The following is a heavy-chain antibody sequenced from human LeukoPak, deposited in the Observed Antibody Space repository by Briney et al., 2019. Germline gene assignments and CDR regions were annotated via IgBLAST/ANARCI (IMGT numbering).Heavy chain of an antibody. CDR3: AKDPASSSWYNWFDP. Sequence: GGSLRLSCAASGFTFSSYAMSWVRQAPGKGLEWVSAISGSGGSTYYADSVKGRFTISSDNSKNTLYLQMNSLRAEDTAVYYCAKDPASSSWYNWFDPWGQGTLVTVSS. D-gene: IGHD6-13*01. CDR2: ISGSGGST. J-gene: IGHJ5*02. V-gene: IGHV3-23*01. CDR1: GFTFSSYA.